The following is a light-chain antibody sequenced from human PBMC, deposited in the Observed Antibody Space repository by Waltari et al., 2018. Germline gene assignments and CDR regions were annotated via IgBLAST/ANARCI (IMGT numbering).Light chain of an antibody. Sequence: DIQLTQSPPFLSASVGDRVTITCRASQGISSYLAWYQQKPGKAPNLLIYKGSTLQSGVPSRFSGSGSGTEFTLTITSLQPEDFATYYCQQVNTYPRVTFGPGTKVDIK. CDR2: KGS. J-gene: IGKJ3*01. CDR3: QQVNTYPRVT. CDR1: QGISSY. V-gene: IGKV1-9*01.